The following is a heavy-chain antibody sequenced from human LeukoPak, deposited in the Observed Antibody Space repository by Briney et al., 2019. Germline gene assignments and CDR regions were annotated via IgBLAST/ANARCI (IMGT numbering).Heavy chain of an antibody. J-gene: IGHJ4*02. D-gene: IGHD1-26*01. CDR1: GGSITISSYY. V-gene: IGHV4-39*01. CDR2: IYYSGST. CDR3: ARYAVEYSGTYFDS. Sequence: PSETLSLTCTVSGGSITISSYYWGWIRQYPGKGLEWIGSIYYSGSTYYNPSLKSRVTISVDTSKNQFSLKLSSVTAADTAVYYCARYAVEYSGTYFDSWGQGSLVTVSS.